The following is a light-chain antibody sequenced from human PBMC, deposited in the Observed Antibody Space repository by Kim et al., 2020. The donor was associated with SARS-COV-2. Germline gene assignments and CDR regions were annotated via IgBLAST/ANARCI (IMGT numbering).Light chain of an antibody. CDR3: NSRDSSGNHWV. CDR1: SLRSYY. V-gene: IGLV3-19*01. J-gene: IGLJ2*01. CDR2: GKN. Sequence: LGQTVRITCQGDSLRSYYASWYQQKPGQAPVLVIYGKNNRPSGIPDRFSGSRSGNTSSLTITGTQAEDEADYYCNSRDSSGNHWVFGGGTQLTVL.